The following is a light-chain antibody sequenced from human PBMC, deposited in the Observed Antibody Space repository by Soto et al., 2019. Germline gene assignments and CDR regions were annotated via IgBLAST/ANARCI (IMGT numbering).Light chain of an antibody. CDR3: QQRSNWPLT. CDR2: GAS. Sequence: EIVLTQSPATLSLSPGERATLSCRASQGVSSYLAWYQQKPGQAPRLLIYGASSRATGIPARFSGSGSGTDFTLTISSLEPEDFAVYYCQQRSNWPLTFGGGTKVDNK. CDR1: QGVSSY. J-gene: IGKJ4*01. V-gene: IGKV3D-11*01.